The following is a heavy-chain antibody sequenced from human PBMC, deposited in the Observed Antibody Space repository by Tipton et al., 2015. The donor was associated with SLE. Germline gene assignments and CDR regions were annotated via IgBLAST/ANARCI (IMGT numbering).Heavy chain of an antibody. D-gene: IGHD3-10*01. CDR2: IDHSENT. CDR3: VRDITMVPYVWFDP. Sequence: LRLSCAVSGYSISSGYSWGWIRQPLPGKGLEWIGTIDHSENTDYNPSLKSRVTISLDTSKNQFSLKLSSVTAADTAVYYCVRDITMVPYVWFDPWGQGILVTVSS. V-gene: IGHV4-38-2*02. J-gene: IGHJ5*02. CDR1: GYSISSGYS.